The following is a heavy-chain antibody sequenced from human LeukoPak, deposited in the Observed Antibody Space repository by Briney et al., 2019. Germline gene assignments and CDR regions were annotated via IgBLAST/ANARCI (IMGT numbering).Heavy chain of an antibody. CDR1: GYTFTSHG. V-gene: IGHV1-18*01. Sequence: ASVKVSCKASGYTFTSHGISWVRQAPGQGLEWMGWISAYNGNTNYAQKLQGRVTMTTDTSTSTAYMELRSLRSDDTAVYYCARPSYYYDSSGYGCFDYWGQGTLVTVSS. J-gene: IGHJ4*02. CDR3: ARPSYYYDSSGYGCFDY. CDR2: ISAYNGNT. D-gene: IGHD3-22*01.